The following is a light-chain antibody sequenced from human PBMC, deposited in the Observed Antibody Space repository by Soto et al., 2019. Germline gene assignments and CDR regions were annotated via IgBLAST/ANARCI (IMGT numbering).Light chain of an antibody. V-gene: IGKV3-20*01. CDR3: HQSGSSPRT. CDR2: GTS. J-gene: IGKJ1*01. Sequence: EIVVRQSPGTRYLSPGERVTLSCRASQSVSSSYLAWYQQKPGQAPRLLIYGTSIRATGIPDRFSGSGSGTDFTLIISRLESEDFAVYYCHQSGSSPRTFGQGTKVDSK. CDR1: QSVSSSY.